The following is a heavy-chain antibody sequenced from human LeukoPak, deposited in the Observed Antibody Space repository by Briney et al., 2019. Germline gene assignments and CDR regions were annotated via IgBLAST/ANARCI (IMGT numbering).Heavy chain of an antibody. Sequence: PGGSLRLSCAASGFTVSSNYMSWVRHTPGKGLEWVSLIYSGGSTYYADSVKGRFTISRDDSKNTLYLQMNSLRAEDTAVYYCAGRDNGYYYGMDVWGQGTTVTVSS. CDR2: IYSGGST. CDR1: GFTVSSNY. D-gene: IGHD2-8*01. J-gene: IGHJ6*02. V-gene: IGHV3-66*01. CDR3: AGRDNGYYYGMDV.